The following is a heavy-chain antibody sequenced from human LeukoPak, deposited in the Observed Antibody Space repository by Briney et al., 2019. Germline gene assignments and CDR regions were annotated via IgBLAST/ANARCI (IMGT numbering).Heavy chain of an antibody. D-gene: IGHD2-21*01. V-gene: IGHV5-51*01. J-gene: IGHJ3*02. Sequence: GESLKISCQVSGYSFTNYWIGWVRQMPGKGLEWMGSIDPGDSDTRYSPSFQGQVTISADKSISTAYLQWSSLKASDTAMYYCARRGDSDAFDIWGQGTMVTVSS. CDR3: ARRGDSDAFDI. CDR1: GYSFTNYW. CDR2: IDPGDSDT.